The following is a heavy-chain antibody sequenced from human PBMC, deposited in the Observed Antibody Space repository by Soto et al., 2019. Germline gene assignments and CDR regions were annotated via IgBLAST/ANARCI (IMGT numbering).Heavy chain of an antibody. CDR3: ARDYMVRGVMRWFDP. J-gene: IGHJ5*02. D-gene: IGHD3-10*01. V-gene: IGHV4-39*07. CDR2: IYHSGST. CDR1: GGSVSSGSYY. Sequence: PSETLSLTCTVSGGSVSSGSYYWTWIRQPPGKGLEWIGEIYHSGSTNYNPSLKSRVTISVDKSKNQFSLKLSSVTAADTAVYYCARDYMVRGVMRWFDPWGQGTLVTVSS.